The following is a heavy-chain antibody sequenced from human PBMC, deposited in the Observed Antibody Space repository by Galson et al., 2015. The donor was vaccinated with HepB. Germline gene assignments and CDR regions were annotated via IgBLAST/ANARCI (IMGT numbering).Heavy chain of an antibody. V-gene: IGHV1-69*04. CDR1: GGTFSSYA. J-gene: IGHJ5*02. Sequence: SVKVSCKASGGTFSSYAISWVRQAPGQGLEWMGRIIPILGIANYAQKFQGRVTITADESTSTAYMELSSLRSEDTAVYYCARGRYCSSTSCYTEYNWFDPWGQGTLVTVSS. D-gene: IGHD2-2*02. CDR2: IIPILGIA. CDR3: ARGRYCSSTSCYTEYNWFDP.